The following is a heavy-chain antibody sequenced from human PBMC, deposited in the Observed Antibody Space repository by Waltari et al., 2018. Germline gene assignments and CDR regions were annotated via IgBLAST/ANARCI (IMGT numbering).Heavy chain of an antibody. CDR1: GFTFDDYA. CDR3: AKDDEVRGYSYGQDACDI. CDR2: ISWNSCSI. J-gene: IGHJ3*02. V-gene: IGHV3-9*01. D-gene: IGHD5-18*01. Sequence: EVQLVESGGGLVQPGRSLRLSCAATGFTFDDYAMHWVRQAPGQDLEGVSGISWNSCSIGYADSVKGRFTVSRDNAKNSRYLRMNSLRAEDTALYYCAKDDEVRGYSYGQDACDIWGQGTMATVSS.